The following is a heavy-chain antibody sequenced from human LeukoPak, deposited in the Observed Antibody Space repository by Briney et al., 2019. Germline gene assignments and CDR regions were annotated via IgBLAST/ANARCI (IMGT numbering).Heavy chain of an antibody. CDR3: VRRDVGYYYFDY. Sequence: YSXXXXWIGWVRHMPGKGLEWMGIIYPGDSDTRYSPSFQGQVTISADKSISTAYLQWSSLKASDTAIYYCVRRDVGYYYFDYWGQGTLVTVSS. J-gene: IGHJ4*02. D-gene: IGHD3-22*01. CDR1: YSXXXXW. V-gene: IGHV5-51*01. CDR2: IYPGDSDT.